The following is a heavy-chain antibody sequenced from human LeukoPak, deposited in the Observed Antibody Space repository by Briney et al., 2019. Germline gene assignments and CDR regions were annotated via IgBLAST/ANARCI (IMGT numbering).Heavy chain of an antibody. CDR3: ARRVAYCGGDCYSYFDY. D-gene: IGHD2-21*02. Sequence: ASVKVSGKASGYTFTSYYMHWVRQAPGQGLEWMGIINPSGGSTSYAQTFQGRVTMTRNMSTSTVYMELSSLRSEDTAVYYCARRVAYCGGDCYSYFDYWGQGTLVTVSS. J-gene: IGHJ4*02. V-gene: IGHV1-46*01. CDR2: INPSGGST. CDR1: GYTFTSYY.